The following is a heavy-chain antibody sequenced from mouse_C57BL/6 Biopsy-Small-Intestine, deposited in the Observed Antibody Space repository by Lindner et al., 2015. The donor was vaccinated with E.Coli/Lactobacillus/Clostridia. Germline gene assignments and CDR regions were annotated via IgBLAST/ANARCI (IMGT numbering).Heavy chain of an antibody. CDR1: GFTFSDYG. V-gene: IGHV5-17*01. D-gene: IGHD2-1*01. Sequence: VQLQESGGGLVKPGGSLKLSCAASGFTFSDYGIHWVRQAPEKGLEWVASISSGSSTIHYIDIVKGRFTISRDNAKNTLFLQMTSLRSEDTAMYYCARGNYGGDYFDYWGQGTTLTVS. CDR3: ARGNYGGDYFDY. CDR2: ISSGSSTI. J-gene: IGHJ2*01.